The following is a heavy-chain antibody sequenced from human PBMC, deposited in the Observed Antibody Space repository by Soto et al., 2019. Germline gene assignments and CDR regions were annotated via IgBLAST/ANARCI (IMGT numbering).Heavy chain of an antibody. J-gene: IGHJ4*02. Sequence: GASVKVSCKASGGTFSSYAISWVRQAPGQGLEWMGGIIPIFGTANYAQKFQGRVTITADESTSTAYMELSSLRSEDTAVYYCASGIAVAGIDYWGQGTLVTVSS. CDR1: GGTFSSYA. CDR2: IIPIFGTA. V-gene: IGHV1-69*13. D-gene: IGHD6-19*01. CDR3: ASGIAVAGIDY.